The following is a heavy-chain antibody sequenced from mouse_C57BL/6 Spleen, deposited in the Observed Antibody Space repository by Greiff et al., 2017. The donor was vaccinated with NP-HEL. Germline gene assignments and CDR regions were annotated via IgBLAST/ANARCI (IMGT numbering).Heavy chain of an antibody. V-gene: IGHV1-15*01. CDR2: IDPETGGT. Sequence: VQVVESGAELVRPGASVTLSCKASGYTFTDYEMHWVKQTPVHGLEWIGAIDPETGGTAYNQKFKGKAILTADKSSSTAYMELRSLTSEDSAVYYCTRVAAQARGFAYWGQGTLVTVSA. CDR1: GYTFTDYE. J-gene: IGHJ3*01. CDR3: TRVAAQARGFAY. D-gene: IGHD3-2*02.